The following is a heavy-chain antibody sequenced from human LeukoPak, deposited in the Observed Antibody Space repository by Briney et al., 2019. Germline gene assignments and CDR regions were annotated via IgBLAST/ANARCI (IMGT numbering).Heavy chain of an antibody. J-gene: IGHJ2*01. Sequence: KPSETLSLTCAVSGGSVSSSHWWTWVRQPPGKGLEWIGEIYHSGSTDYNPSLKSRVTISIDRSNNQFSLKLRSVTAADTAVYYCARDHRVRSWYFDLWGRGTLVTVSS. D-gene: IGHD4-17*01. CDR3: ARDHRVRSWYFDL. CDR1: GGSVSSSHW. CDR2: IYHSGST. V-gene: IGHV4-4*02.